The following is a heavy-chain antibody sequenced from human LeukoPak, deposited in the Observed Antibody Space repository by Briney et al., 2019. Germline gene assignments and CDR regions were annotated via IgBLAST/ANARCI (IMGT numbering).Heavy chain of an antibody. CDR1: GLTARSTN. J-gene: IGHJ5*02. Sequence: PGGSLRLSCAASGLTARSTNMNGVRKAPGRGVGGASVIYSGDSTYYADSVKGRFTISRDNSKTTLYLQMNSLRAEDTAVYYCVRDASSTQSSGSWFDPWGQGTLVTVSS. CDR3: VRDASSTQSSGSWFDP. D-gene: IGHD2-2*01. V-gene: IGHV3-53*01. CDR2: IYSGDST.